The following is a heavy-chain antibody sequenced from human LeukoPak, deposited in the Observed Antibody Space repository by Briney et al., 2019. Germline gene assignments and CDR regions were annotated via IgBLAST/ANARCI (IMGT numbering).Heavy chain of an antibody. CDR2: IYYSGST. V-gene: IGHV4-59*01. J-gene: IGHJ5*02. CDR1: GGSISSYY. CDR3: ARAPASSYYYDSSGYYYSWLDP. Sequence: SETLSLTCTVSGGSISSYYWSWIRQPPGKGLEWIGYIYYSGSTNYNPSFKSRVTISVDTSKNQFSLKLSSVTAADTAVYYCARAPASSYYYDSSGYYYSWLDPWGQGTLVTVSS. D-gene: IGHD3-22*01.